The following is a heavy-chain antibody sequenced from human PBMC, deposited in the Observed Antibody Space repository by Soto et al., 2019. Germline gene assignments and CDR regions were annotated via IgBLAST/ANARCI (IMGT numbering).Heavy chain of an antibody. D-gene: IGHD3-3*01. CDR3: ARDRFGVVPDWFDP. CDR1: GFTFGSYS. CDR2: ISSSSYI. J-gene: IGHJ5*02. Sequence: PVGSLRLSCAASGFTFGSYSMNWVRQAPGKGLEWVSSISSSSYIYYADSVKGRFTISRDNAKNSLYLQMNSLRAEDTAVYYCARDRFGVVPDWFDPWGQGTLVTVSS. V-gene: IGHV3-21*01.